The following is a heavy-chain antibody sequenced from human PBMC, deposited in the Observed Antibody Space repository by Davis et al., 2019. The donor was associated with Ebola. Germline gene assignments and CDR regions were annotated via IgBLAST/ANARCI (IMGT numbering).Heavy chain of an antibody. CDR2: VYYIGTT. V-gene: IGHV4-39*07. CDR1: GGSVSSRSYN. Sequence: PSETLSLTCTVSGGSVSSRSYNWGWIRQSPGKGREWIATVYYIGTTYINPSLQSRVTISLDTSKSQFSLKLSSVTAADTAVYYCARVHRGNYYDSSGHYYGKPYFFDYWGQGTLVTVSS. J-gene: IGHJ4*02. D-gene: IGHD3-22*01. CDR3: ARVHRGNYYDSSGHYYGKPYFFDY.